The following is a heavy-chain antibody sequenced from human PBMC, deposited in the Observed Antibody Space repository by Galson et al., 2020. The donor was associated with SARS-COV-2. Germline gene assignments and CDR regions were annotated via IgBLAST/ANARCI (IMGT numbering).Heavy chain of an antibody. J-gene: IGHJ1*01. CDR3: ARVGDSHRIVAGPLEYFQY. CDR1: GYNFTSHY. V-gene: IGHV1-46*01. D-gene: IGHD5-12*01. CDR2: INPSGGIT. Sequence: ASVKVSCKASGYNFTSHYMYWVRQAPGQGLEWMGIINPSGGITGYAQKFQGRLTVTRDTSTSTVYMELSSLRSEDTAVYYCARVGDSHRIVAGPLEYFQYWGQGTLVTVSS.